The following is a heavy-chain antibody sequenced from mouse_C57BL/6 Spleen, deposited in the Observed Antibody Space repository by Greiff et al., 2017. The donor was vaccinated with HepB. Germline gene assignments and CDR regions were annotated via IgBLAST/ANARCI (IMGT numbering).Heavy chain of an antibody. Sequence: VQLQQSGPELVKPGASVKISCKASGYSFTGYYMNWVKQSPEKSLEWIGEINPSTGGTTYKQKFKAKATLTVDKSSSTAYMQLKSLTSEDSTVYYCASYHYYDSRKDYFDYWGQGTTLTVSS. D-gene: IGHD1-1*01. CDR3: ASYHYYDSRKDYFDY. CDR1: GYSFTGYY. CDR2: INPSTGGT. J-gene: IGHJ2*01. V-gene: IGHV1-42*01.